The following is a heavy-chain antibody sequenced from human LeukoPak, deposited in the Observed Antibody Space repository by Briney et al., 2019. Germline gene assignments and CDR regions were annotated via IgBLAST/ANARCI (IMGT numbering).Heavy chain of an antibody. CDR2: INHSGST. CDR3: ARSYYDFWSGYSYYFDY. V-gene: IGHV4-34*01. Sequence: SETLSLTCAVYGGSFSGYYWSWIRQPPGKGLEWIGEINHSGSTNYNPSLKSRVTISVDTSKNQFSLKLSSVTAADTAVYYCARSYYDFWSGYSYYFDYWGQGTLVTVSS. D-gene: IGHD3-3*01. CDR1: GGSFSGYY. J-gene: IGHJ4*02.